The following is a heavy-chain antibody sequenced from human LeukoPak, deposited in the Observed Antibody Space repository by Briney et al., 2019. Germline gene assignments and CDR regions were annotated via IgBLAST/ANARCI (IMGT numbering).Heavy chain of an antibody. J-gene: IGHJ1*01. CDR1: GGSISSSSSY. CDR3: ARAGSYEYFQH. Sequence: SETLSLTCTVSGGSISSSSSYWGWIRQPPGKGLEWIGSMYHSGSTYYNPSLKSRVTISVDTSKNQFSLKLSSVTAADTAVYYCARAGSYEYFQHWGQGTLVTVSS. CDR2: MYHSGST. D-gene: IGHD3-10*01. V-gene: IGHV4-39*07.